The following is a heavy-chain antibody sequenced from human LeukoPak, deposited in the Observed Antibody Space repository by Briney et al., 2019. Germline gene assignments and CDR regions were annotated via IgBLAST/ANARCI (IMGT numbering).Heavy chain of an antibody. CDR2: VSDIGLST. D-gene: IGHD2/OR15-2a*01. CDR3: ARISLRAFDV. CDR1: GFIFNSYA. V-gene: IGHV3-23*01. Sequence: EGSLRLSCAASGFIFNSYAMSWVRQAPGKGLEWVSTVSDIGLSTYYADSVKGRLTISRDNSKNTLSLLLSSLRADDTAIYYCARISLRAFDVWGQGTTVPVSS. J-gene: IGHJ3*01.